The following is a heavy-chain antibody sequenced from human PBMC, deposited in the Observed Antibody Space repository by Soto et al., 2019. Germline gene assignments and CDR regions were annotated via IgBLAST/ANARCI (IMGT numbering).Heavy chain of an antibody. J-gene: IGHJ4*02. CDR2: ISGSGGST. Sequence: GGSLRLSCAASGFTFSSYAMSWVRQAPGKGLEWVSAISGSGGSTYYADSVKGRFTISRDNSKNTLYLQMNSLIAEDTAVYYCAKDYTFGGVIALSPLDSWGQGTLVTVSS. CDR3: AKDYTFGGVIALSPLDS. V-gene: IGHV3-23*01. CDR1: GFTFSSYA. D-gene: IGHD3-16*02.